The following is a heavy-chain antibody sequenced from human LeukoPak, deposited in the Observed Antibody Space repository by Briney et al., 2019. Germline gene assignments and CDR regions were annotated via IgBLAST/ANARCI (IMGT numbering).Heavy chain of an antibody. V-gene: IGHV3-23*01. Sequence: GGSLRLSCAASGFIFSSYDMTWVRQAPGRGLEWVSLISASGGDTYYAVSVKGRFTISRDNSKDTVSLQMSSLRAEDTAIYYCAKVLGPSYCTNAVCLIPLFDPWGQGTLVTVSS. CDR1: GFIFSSYD. CDR2: ISASGGDT. J-gene: IGHJ5*02. CDR3: AKVLGPSYCTNAVCLIPLFDP. D-gene: IGHD2-8*01.